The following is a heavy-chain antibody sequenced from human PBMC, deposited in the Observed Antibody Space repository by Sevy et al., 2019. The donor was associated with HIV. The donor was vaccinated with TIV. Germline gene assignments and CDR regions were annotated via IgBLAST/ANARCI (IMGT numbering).Heavy chain of an antibody. CDR1: GFMFSSYS. V-gene: IGHV3-48*02. CDR2: ISGSGSTR. Sequence: GGSLRLSCAASGFMFSSYSMNWVRQAPGKGLEWVSYISGSGSTRFYADSVKGRFTISRDNAKNSVFLEMNSLRDEDTAVYYCARETDNSARWLDPWGQGTLVTVSS. D-gene: IGHD4-4*01. CDR3: ARETDNSARWLDP. J-gene: IGHJ5*02.